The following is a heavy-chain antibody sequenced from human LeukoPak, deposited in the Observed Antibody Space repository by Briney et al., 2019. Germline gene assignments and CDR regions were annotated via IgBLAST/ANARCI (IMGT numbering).Heavy chain of an antibody. J-gene: IGHJ4*02. V-gene: IGHV3-7*02. CDR3: RYDSGRDSIDY. Sequence: GGSLRLSCVASGFTFSSSWMTWVRQPPGKGLVWVANIKQDGSEEYYLASVKGRFTISRDNADNSLYLKMNSLRAEDTAMYYCRYDSGRDSIDYCGQGTLVTASS. CDR2: IKQDGSEE. D-gene: IGHD3-10*01. CDR1: GFTFSSSW.